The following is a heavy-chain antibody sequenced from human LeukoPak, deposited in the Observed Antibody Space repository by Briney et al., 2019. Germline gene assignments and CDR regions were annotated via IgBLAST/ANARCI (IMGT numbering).Heavy chain of an antibody. CDR3: ARRSVGYSNQFDP. D-gene: IGHD4-11*01. Sequence: ASETLSLTCTVSGGSIVSNNYYWGWIRQPPGKGLEWIGSIYYSGSTYHNPSLKSRVTISVDTSKNQFSLKLSSVTAADTAVYYCARRSVGYSNQFDPWGQGTLVTVSS. CDR1: GGSIVSNNYY. J-gene: IGHJ5*02. CDR2: IYYSGST. V-gene: IGHV4-39*01.